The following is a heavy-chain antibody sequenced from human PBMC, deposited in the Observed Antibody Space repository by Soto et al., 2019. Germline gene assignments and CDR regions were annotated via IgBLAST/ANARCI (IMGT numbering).Heavy chain of an antibody. CDR2: ISTIFSNI. V-gene: IGHV3-21*06. J-gene: IGHJ4*02. CDR3: TREGGRAG. CDR1: GFSFTDFN. Sequence: EVQLVESGGGLLRPGESLTLSCTTSGFSFTDFNMNWIRQAPGKGLEWVASISTIFSNIYYAESVRGRFTISRDNAKSTLSLHMTGLRVEDSALYFCTREGGRAGWGQGTLVTVSS.